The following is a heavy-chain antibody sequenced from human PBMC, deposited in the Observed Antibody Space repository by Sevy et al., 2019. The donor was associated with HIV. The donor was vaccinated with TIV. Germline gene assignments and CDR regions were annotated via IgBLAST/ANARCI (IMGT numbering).Heavy chain of an antibody. D-gene: IGHD5-18*01. V-gene: IGHV4-30-4*01. CDR1: GGAITSGDYY. Sequence: SETLSLTCTVSGGAITSGDYYWNWIRQPPGKGLEWIGYIYHSATIFYNPSLQSRAIISTDTSKNQFSLKLGSGTAADTAAYLCARERGYTYLFMDIWGQGTPVTVSS. CDR3: ARERGYTYLFMDI. CDR2: IYHSATI. J-gene: IGHJ4*02.